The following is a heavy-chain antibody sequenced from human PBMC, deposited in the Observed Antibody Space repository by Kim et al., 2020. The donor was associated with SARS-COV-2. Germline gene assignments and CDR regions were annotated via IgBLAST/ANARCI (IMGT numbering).Heavy chain of an antibody. CDR1: GGSISSSSYY. CDR2: IYYSGST. Sequence: SETLSLTCTVSGGSISSSSYYWGWIRQPPGKGLEWIGSIYYSGSTYYNPSLKSRVTISVDTSKNQFSLKLSSVTAADTAVYYCATQSYSSSSLGYWFDPWGQGTLVTVSS. D-gene: IGHD6-13*01. J-gene: IGHJ5*02. CDR3: ATQSYSSSSLGYWFDP. V-gene: IGHV4-39*01.